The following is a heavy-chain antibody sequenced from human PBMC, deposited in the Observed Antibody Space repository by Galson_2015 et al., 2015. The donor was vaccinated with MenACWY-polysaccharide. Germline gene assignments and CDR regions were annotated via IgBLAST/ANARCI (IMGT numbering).Heavy chain of an antibody. CDR1: GYTFTSYY. CDR3: ARDPPRHLVQGFADY. J-gene: IGHJ4*02. D-gene: IGHD6-6*01. V-gene: IGHV1-46*01. CDR2: INPSGGST. Sequence: SVKVSCKASGYTFTSYYMHWVRQAPGQGLEWMGIINPSGGSTSYAQKFQGRVTMTRDTSTSTVYMELSSLRSEDTAVYYCARDPPRHLVQGFADYWGQGTLVTVSS.